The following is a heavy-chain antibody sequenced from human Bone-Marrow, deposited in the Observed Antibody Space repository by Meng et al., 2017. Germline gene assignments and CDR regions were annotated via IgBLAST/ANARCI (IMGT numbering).Heavy chain of an antibody. V-gene: IGHV4-39*07. J-gene: IGHJ4*02. CDR1: GGSISSSSYY. Sequence: ESLKISCTVSGGSISSSSYYWGWIRQPPGKGREWIGSIYYSGSTYYNPSLKSRVTISVDTSKNQFSLKLSSVTAADTAVYYCAEGSTTYYFDYWGQGTLVTVSS. CDR2: IYYSGST. D-gene: IGHD3-10*01. CDR3: AEGSTTYYFDY.